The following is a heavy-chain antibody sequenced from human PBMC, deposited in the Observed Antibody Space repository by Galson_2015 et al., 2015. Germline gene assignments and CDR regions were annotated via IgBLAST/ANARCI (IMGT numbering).Heavy chain of an antibody. CDR1: GFTFSSYE. V-gene: IGHV3-48*03. CDR2: ISSSGSTI. CDR3: ARELKYYFDY. J-gene: IGHJ4*02. Sequence: SLRLSCAASGFTFSSYEMHWVRQAPGKGLEWVSYISSSGSTIYYADSVKGRFTIFRDNARSSLYLQMNSLRAEDAALYYCARELKYYFDYWGQGTPVTVSS.